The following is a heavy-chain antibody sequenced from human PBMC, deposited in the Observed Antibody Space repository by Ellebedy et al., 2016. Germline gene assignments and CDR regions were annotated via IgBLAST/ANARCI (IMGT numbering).Heavy chain of an antibody. V-gene: IGHV4-59*01. J-gene: IGHJ3*02. CDR1: GGSSSNYY. CDR3: ARSGSSPFGCDI. Sequence: SETLSLXXSVSGGSSSNYYWSWIRQPPGKAMEWIAFISNTISATYNPSFKSRATISADTSKNQFSLDLTSVTAADTAVYYCARSGSSPFGCDIWGQGKMVTVSS. D-gene: IGHD3-10*01. CDR2: ISNTISA.